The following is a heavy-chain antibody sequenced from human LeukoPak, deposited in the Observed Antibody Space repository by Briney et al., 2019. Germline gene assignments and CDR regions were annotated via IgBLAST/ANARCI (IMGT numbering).Heavy chain of an antibody. CDR3: ARAAAYVWGSRSYFDY. V-gene: IGHV3-48*03. D-gene: IGHD3-16*01. CDR2: ISSSGSTI. CDR1: EFTFSSYE. Sequence: TGGSLRLSCAASEFTFSSYEMNWVRQAPGKGLEWVSYISSSGSTIYYADSVKGRFTISRDNAKNSLYLQMNSLRAEDTAVYYCARAAAYVWGSRSYFDYWGQGTLVTVSS. J-gene: IGHJ4*02.